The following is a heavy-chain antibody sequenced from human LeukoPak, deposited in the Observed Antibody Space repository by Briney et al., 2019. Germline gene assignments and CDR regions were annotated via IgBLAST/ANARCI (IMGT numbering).Heavy chain of an antibody. V-gene: IGHV4-34*01. CDR1: GGSFSGYY. Sequence: SETLSLTCAVYGGSFSGYYWSWIRQPPGKGLEWIGEINHSGSTNYSPSLKSRVTISVDTSKNQFSLKLSSVTAADTAVYYCARRSGYYYVRPGGWFDPWGQGTLVTVSS. D-gene: IGHD3-22*01. J-gene: IGHJ5*02. CDR2: INHSGST. CDR3: ARRSGYYYVRPGGWFDP.